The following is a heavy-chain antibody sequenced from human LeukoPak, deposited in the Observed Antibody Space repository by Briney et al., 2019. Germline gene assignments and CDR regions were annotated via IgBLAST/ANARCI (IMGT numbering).Heavy chain of an antibody. D-gene: IGHD5-12*01. CDR1: GFTFSSYA. CDR2: ISRSGGST. V-gene: IGHV3-23*01. CDR3: AKDGAWLRFDD. Sequence: GGSLRLSCAASGFTFSSYAMSWVRQAPEKGLEWISTISRSGGSTYYAASVKGRFTISRDTSKNTLYLQMKNLRAEDTAVYYCAKDGAWLRFDDWGQGILVTVSS. J-gene: IGHJ4*02.